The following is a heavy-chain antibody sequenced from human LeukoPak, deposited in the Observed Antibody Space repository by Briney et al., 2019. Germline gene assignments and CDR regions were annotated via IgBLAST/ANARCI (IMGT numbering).Heavy chain of an antibody. J-gene: IGHJ4*02. V-gene: IGHV4-38-2*02. CDR3: ARDLRV. Sequence: PSETLSLTCAVSGYSISSGYYWGWIRQPPGKRLEWIGSIYHSGSTYYNPSLKSRVTISVDTSKNQFSLKLSSVTAADTAVYYCARDLRVWGQGTLVTVSS. CDR1: GYSISSGYY. CDR2: IYHSGST. D-gene: IGHD3-10*01.